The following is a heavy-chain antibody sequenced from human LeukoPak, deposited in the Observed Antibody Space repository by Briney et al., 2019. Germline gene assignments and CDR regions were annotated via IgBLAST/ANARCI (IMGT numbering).Heavy chain of an antibody. D-gene: IGHD3-10*01. Sequence: ASVKVSCKASGGTFSSYAISWVRQAPGQGLEWMGGIIPIFGTANYAQKFQGRVTITADESTSTAYMELSSLRSEDTAVYYCARVGTMVRGVQKNYLPAWYFDYWGQGTLVTVSS. CDR1: GGTFSSYA. CDR3: ARVGTMVRGVQKNYLPAWYFDY. CDR2: IIPIFGTA. V-gene: IGHV1-69*13. J-gene: IGHJ4*02.